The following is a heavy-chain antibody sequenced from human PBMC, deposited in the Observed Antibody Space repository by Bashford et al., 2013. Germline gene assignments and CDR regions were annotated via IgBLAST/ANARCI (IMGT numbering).Heavy chain of an antibody. CDR3: AKDLRLAAAVAEYFQQ. Sequence: VRQAPGKGLEWVSSISGSGGSTYYADSVKGRFAISRDNSKNTLYLQMSSLKAEDTAVYYCAKDLRLAAAVAEYFQQWGQGTLVTVSS. CDR2: ISGSGGST. D-gene: IGHD6-13*01. V-gene: IGHV3-23*01. J-gene: IGHJ1*01.